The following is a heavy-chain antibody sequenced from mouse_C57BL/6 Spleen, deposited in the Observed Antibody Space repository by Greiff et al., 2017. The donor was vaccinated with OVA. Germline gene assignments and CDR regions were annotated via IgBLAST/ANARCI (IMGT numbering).Heavy chain of an antibody. D-gene: IGHD2-1*01. Sequence: QVQLQQPGAELVMPGASVKLSCKASGYTFTSYWMHWVKQRPGQGLEWIGEIDPSDSYTNYNQKFKGKSTLTVDKSSSTAYMQLSSLTSEDSAVYDCARQGNLSMDYWGQGTSVTVSS. J-gene: IGHJ4*01. CDR1: GYTFTSYW. CDR3: ARQGNLSMDY. V-gene: IGHV1-69*01. CDR2: IDPSDSYT.